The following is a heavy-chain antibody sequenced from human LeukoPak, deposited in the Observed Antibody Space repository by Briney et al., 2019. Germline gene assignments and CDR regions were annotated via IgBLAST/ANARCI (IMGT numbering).Heavy chain of an antibody. CDR3: AREHWDFDY. J-gene: IGHJ4*02. V-gene: IGHV3-23*01. Sequence: GGSLRLSCAASGFTFSNYAMTWVRQAPGKGLEWVSEISGSGESTYYGDSVKGRFTISRDNSKNTLYLHMNSLRAGDTAIYYCAREHWDFDYWGQGRLVTVSS. CDR1: GFTFSNYA. CDR2: ISGSGEST. D-gene: IGHD7-27*01.